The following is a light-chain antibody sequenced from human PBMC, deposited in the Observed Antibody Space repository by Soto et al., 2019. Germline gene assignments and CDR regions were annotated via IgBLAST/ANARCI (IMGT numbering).Light chain of an antibody. Sequence: DIPMTQSPSTLSASVGDRVTITYRASQSISSWLACYQQKPGKAPKLLFYKASTLKSEVPSRFSGSGSGTEFTLTSSSLQPDDFATYYCQQDNSYWTFGHGTKVELK. CDR3: QQDNSYWT. CDR2: KAS. CDR1: QSISSW. V-gene: IGKV1-5*03. J-gene: IGKJ1*01.